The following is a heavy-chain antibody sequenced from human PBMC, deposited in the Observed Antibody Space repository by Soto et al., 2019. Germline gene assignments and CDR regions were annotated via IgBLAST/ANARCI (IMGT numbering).Heavy chain of an antibody. CDR1: GFTFDDYG. CDR2: INWNGGST. D-gene: IGHD6-19*01. J-gene: IGHJ4*02. CDR3: ARLYSSGWYGPGRY. Sequence: GGSLRLSCAASGFTFDDYGMSWVRQAPGKGLEWVSGINWNGGSTGYADSVKGRFTISRDNAKNSLYLQMNSLRAEDKALYYCARLYSSGWYGPGRYWGQGTLVTVSS. V-gene: IGHV3-20*04.